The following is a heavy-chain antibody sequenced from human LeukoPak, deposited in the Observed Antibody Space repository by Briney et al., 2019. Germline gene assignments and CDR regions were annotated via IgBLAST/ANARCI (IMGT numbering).Heavy chain of an antibody. J-gene: IGHJ4*02. CDR3: AREDTAMAGPFDY. V-gene: IGHV3-21*01. Sequence: GGSLRLSCAASGYTFSSYSMNWVRQAPGKGLEWASSISSSGSYIYYADSVKGRFTISRDNAKNSLYLQMNSLRAEDTAVYYCAREDTAMAGPFDYWGQGTLVTVSS. D-gene: IGHD5-18*01. CDR2: ISSSGSYI. CDR1: GYTFSSYS.